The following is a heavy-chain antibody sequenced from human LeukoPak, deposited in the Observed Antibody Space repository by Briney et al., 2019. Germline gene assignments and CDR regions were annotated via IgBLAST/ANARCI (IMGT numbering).Heavy chain of an antibody. CDR1: GFTFGSHE. CDR3: ARVEGWQLPVMVYARYYYYGMDV. V-gene: IGHV3-48*03. Sequence: PGGSLRLSCAASGFTFGSHEMNWVRQAPGKGLEWVSYISSSGSTIYYADSVKGRFTISRDNAKNSLYLQMNSLRAEDTAVYYCARVEGWQLPVMVYARYYYYGMDVWGQGTTVTVSS. J-gene: IGHJ6*02. D-gene: IGHD2-8*01. CDR2: ISSSGSTI.